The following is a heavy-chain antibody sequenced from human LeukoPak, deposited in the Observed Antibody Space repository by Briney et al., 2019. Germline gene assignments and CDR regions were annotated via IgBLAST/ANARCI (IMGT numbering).Heavy chain of an antibody. D-gene: IGHD3-10*01. CDR1: GFTFSSYE. V-gene: IGHV3-48*03. J-gene: IGHJ6*03. CDR2: ISSSGSTI. Sequence: PGGSLRLSCAASGFTFSSYEMNWVRQAPGKGLEWVSYISSSGSTIYYADSVKGRFTISRDNAKNSLYLQMNSLRAEDTALYYCAKDMVRGVVNYYYMDVWGKGTTVTISS. CDR3: AKDMVRGVVNYYYMDV.